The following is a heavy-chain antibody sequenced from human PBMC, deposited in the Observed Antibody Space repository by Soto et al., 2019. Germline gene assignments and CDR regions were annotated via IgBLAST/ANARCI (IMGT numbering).Heavy chain of an antibody. V-gene: IGHV4-4*07. D-gene: IGHD5-12*01. Sequence: SETLCLTCTVAGGSINAFYWSWVRQPAGKGLEWIGRIFSSGSTSFNPSLESRVAMSVDTSKNHFSLNLSSVTAADMAVYYCAREGSYSAYNFAHGIQLWSFDFWGQGALVTVSS. CDR2: IFSSGST. CDR3: AREGSYSAYNFAHGIQLWSFDF. CDR1: GGSINAFY. J-gene: IGHJ4*02.